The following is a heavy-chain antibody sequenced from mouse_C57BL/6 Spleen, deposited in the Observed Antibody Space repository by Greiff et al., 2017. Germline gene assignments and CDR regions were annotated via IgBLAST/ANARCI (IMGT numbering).Heavy chain of an antibody. CDR1: GYTFTSYW. CDR2: IDPSDSYT. CDR3: ARGRYYGSERDWFAY. J-gene: IGHJ3*01. D-gene: IGHD1-1*01. Sequence: QVQLQQPGAELVMPGASVKLSCKASGYTFTSYWMHWVKQRPGQGLEWIGEIDPSDSYTNYNQKFKGKSTLTVDKSSSTAYMQLSSLTSEDSAVYYCARGRYYGSERDWFAYWGQGTLVTVSA. V-gene: IGHV1-69*01.